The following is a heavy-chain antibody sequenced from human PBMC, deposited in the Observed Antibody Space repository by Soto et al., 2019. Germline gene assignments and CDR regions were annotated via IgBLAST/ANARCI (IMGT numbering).Heavy chain of an antibody. CDR3: ARWAYGGNSALYKLDY. Sequence: QVQLVQSGAEVKKPGSSVKVSCKASGGTFSSYAISWVRQAPGQGLEWMGGIIPIFGTANYAQKFQGRVTITADETTRTANMELSNLRYEDTAVYYCARWAYGGNSALYKLDYWGQGTLVTVSS. D-gene: IGHD2-21*02. CDR2: IIPIFGTA. J-gene: IGHJ4*02. V-gene: IGHV1-69*01. CDR1: GGTFSSYA.